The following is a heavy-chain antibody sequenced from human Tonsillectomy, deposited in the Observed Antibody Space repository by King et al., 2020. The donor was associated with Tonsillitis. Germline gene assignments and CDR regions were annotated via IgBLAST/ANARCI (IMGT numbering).Heavy chain of an antibody. Sequence: EVQLVESGGGLVKPGGSLRLSCAASGFTFSIYSMNWVRQAPGKGLEWVSSIRSSSSYIYYADSVKGRFTISRDNAKNSLYLQMNSLRPEDTAVYYCARVRYDSRGYYYVDYWGQGTLVTVSS. CDR1: GFTFSIYS. CDR3: ARVRYDSRGYYYVDY. D-gene: IGHD3-22*01. J-gene: IGHJ4*02. V-gene: IGHV3-21*01. CDR2: IRSSSSYI.